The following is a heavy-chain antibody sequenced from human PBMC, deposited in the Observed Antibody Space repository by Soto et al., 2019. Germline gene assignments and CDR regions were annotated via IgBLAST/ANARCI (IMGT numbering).Heavy chain of an antibody. J-gene: IGHJ3*02. D-gene: IGHD4-17*01. CDR3: ALRRPVTVRFTVGAFDI. Sequence: SGPTLVNPTQTLTLTCTFSGLSLSTSGAGVGWIRQPPGKALEWLALIYWDDDKRYSPSLKSRLTITKDTSKNQVVLRMTNMDPVDTGTYYCALRRPVTVRFTVGAFDIWGQGTMVTVSS. CDR2: IYWDDDK. V-gene: IGHV2-5*02. CDR1: GLSLSTSGAG.